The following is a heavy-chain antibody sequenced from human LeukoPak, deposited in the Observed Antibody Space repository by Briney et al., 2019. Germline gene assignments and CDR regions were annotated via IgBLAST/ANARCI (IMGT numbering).Heavy chain of an antibody. D-gene: IGHD4-17*01. V-gene: IGHV4-59*12. Sequence: SETLSLTCTVSGDSISSYYWSWIRQPPGKGLEWIGYNYYSGSTNYNPSLKSRVTISVDTSKNQFSLKLKAVTAADTAEYYCAKDNDLRYGVGFEYWGQGTLVTVSS. CDR3: AKDNDLRYGVGFEY. CDR1: GDSISSYY. CDR2: NYYSGST. J-gene: IGHJ4*02.